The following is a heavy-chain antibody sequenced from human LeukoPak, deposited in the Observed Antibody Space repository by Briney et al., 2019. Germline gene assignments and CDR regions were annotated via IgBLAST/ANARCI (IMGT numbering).Heavy chain of an antibody. CDR3: ARAGHSSSWYYFDY. D-gene: IGHD6-13*01. Sequence: GGSLRLSCAASGFTFSSYGMHWVRQAPGKGLEWVAVIWYDGSNKYYADSVKGRFTISRDNSKNTLYLQMNSLRAEDTAVYYCARAGHSSSWYYFDYWGQGTLVTVSS. V-gene: IGHV3-33*01. CDR1: GFTFSSYG. J-gene: IGHJ4*02. CDR2: IWYDGSNK.